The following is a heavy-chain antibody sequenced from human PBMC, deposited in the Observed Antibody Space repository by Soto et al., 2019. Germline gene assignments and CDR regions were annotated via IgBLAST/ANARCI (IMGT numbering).Heavy chain of an antibody. J-gene: IGHJ6*02. CDR1: GYTFVRYG. CDR2: ISPYNDYT. D-gene: IGHD3-16*01. V-gene: IGHV1-18*01. Sequence: ASVKVSCKASGYTFVRYGIAWVRQAPGQGLEWMGWISPYNDYTTYAEKLQGRVTMTADTSSKTVYMELRRLGSDDTAVYYCARGGYYDNDWGKLSDYGLDVWGQGTTVTVS. CDR3: ARGGYYDNDWGKLSDYGLDV.